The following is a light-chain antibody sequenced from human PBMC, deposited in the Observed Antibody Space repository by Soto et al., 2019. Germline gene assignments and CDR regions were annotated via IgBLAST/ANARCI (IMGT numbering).Light chain of an antibody. J-gene: IGKJ1*01. CDR1: QAISSW. CDR3: QQTDTIPRT. Sequence: DIQMTQSPSTLSGSVGDRGTITCRASQAISSWLAWYQQKPGKAPKLLIYKASTLKSGVPSRFTGSGSGTDFTLTVSSLQVEDFATYYCQQTDTIPRTFGQGTKVDIK. CDR2: KAS. V-gene: IGKV1-5*03.